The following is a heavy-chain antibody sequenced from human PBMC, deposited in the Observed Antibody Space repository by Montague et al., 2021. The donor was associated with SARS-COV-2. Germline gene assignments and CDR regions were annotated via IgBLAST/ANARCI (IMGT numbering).Heavy chain of an antibody. CDR1: GFSLITPGMC. CDR3: ARDQTVLEWIWYGMDV. J-gene: IGHJ6*02. V-gene: IGHV4-30-2*06. CDR2: IDHSGNT. Sequence: LVKPTQTLTLTCDFTGFSLITPGMCVTWVRQSPGKGLEWIGNIDHSGNTNYNPSLKSRVSISVDTSLSQFSLYLTSVTAADAAVYYCARDQTVLEWIWYGMDVWGPGTTVTVSS. D-gene: IGHD3-3*01.